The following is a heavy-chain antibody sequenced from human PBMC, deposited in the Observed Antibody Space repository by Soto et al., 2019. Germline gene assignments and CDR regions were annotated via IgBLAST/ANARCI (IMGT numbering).Heavy chain of an antibody. Sequence: PSETLSLTCTVSGGSISSGGYYWNWIRQHPGKGLEWIGYIYYGGSTYYNPSLESRVTISVDTSKNQSSLKLNSVTAADTAVYYCARVRREYDNSGPVDYWGQGTLVTVSS. V-gene: IGHV4-31*03. CDR2: IYYGGST. J-gene: IGHJ4*02. D-gene: IGHD3-22*01. CDR3: ARVRREYDNSGPVDY. CDR1: GGSISSGGYY.